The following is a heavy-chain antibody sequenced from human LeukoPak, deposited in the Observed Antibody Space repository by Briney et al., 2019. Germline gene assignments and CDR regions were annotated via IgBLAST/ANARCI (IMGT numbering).Heavy chain of an antibody. D-gene: IGHD3-10*01. Sequence: PGGPLRLSCVTSGFTFSNCWMSWVRQAPGKGLEWVANIKQDGGEQYYVDSVKGRFTISRDNSKNTLYLQMNSLRAEDTAVYYCARDLIGGSYSNYYYMDVWGKGTTVTISS. V-gene: IGHV3-7*01. J-gene: IGHJ6*03. CDR2: IKQDGGEQ. CDR1: GFTFSNCW. CDR3: ARDLIGGSYSNYYYMDV.